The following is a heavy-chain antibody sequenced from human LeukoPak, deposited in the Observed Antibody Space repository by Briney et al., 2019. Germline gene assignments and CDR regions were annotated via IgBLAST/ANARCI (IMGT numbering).Heavy chain of an antibody. D-gene: IGHD3-3*01. CDR3: ARAGGIDPRSDYDFWSGYLDPHFCYMDV. CDR2: INPSSGGT. Sequence: ASVKVSCKASGYTFTGYYMHWVRQAPGQGLEWMGSINPSSGGTNYAQKFQGRVTMTRDTPISTAYMELSRLRSDDTAVYYCARAGGIDPRSDYDFWSGYLDPHFCYMDVWGKGTTVTVSS. J-gene: IGHJ6*03. CDR1: GYTFTGYY. V-gene: IGHV1-2*02.